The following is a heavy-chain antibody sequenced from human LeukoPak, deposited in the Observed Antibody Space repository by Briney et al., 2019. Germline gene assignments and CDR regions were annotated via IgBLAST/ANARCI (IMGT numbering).Heavy chain of an antibody. CDR3: ARDWGFNYYYYGMDV. CDR1: EDTFSSYG. V-gene: IGHV1-69*01. D-gene: IGHD7-27*01. Sequence: SVKVSCKASEDTFSSYGISWVRQAPGQGLEWMGGIIPSLDTTNYVQKFQGRVTITADESASIAHMELSSLRSDDTAVYYCARDWGFNYYYYGMDVWGQGTTVTVSS. J-gene: IGHJ6*02. CDR2: IIPSLDTT.